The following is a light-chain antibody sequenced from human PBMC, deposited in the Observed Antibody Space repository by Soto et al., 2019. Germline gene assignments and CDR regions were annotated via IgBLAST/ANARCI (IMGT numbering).Light chain of an antibody. CDR3: QQRET. Sequence: DIQMTQSPSSLSASVVERITITCRASQAIHSYLNWYQQKPGKAPNLLIFATSTLQSGVPSRFSGSGSGTDFTLTISILQHADFATYYCQQRETFGPGTKLDIK. CDR1: QAIHSY. J-gene: IGKJ3*01. V-gene: IGKV1-39*01. CDR2: ATS.